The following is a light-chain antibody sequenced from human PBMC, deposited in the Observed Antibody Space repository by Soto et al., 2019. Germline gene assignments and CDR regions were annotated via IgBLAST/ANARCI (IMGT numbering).Light chain of an antibody. CDR1: SRDVGSYNL. CDR3: CSYADSNTLT. V-gene: IGLV2-23*01. CDR2: EGS. Sequence: QSALTQPASVSGSPGQSITISCTGTSRDVGSYNLVSWYQQLPGKAPKLMIYEGSKRPSGVSNRFSGSKAGNTASLTISGLTAEDEADYYCCSYADSNTLTFGGGTKLTVL. J-gene: IGLJ2*01.